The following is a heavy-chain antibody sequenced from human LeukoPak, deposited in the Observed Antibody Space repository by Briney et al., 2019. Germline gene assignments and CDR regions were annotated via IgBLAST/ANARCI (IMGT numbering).Heavy chain of an antibody. CDR1: GYTFTSYY. CDR3: ARGPPNWGYDY. V-gene: IGHV1-2*06. CDR2: INPNSGGT. D-gene: IGHD7-27*01. Sequence: ASVKVSCKASGYTFTSYYMHWVRQAPGQGLEWMGRINPNSGGTNYAQKFQGRVTMTRSTSMSTAYMELSSLRSEDTAVYYCARGPPNWGYDYWGQGTLVTVSS. J-gene: IGHJ4*02.